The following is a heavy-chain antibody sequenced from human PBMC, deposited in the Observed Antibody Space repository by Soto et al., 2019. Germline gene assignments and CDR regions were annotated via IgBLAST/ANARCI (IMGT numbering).Heavy chain of an antibody. Sequence: PGGSLRLSCAASGFTFDDYAMPWVRQTPGKGMEWVAVKKYDGSNKYHAHYVKARFNISRANSKNTLYPQMNRLRAQHTAVYHCATVNHRYFGMDVWGQGTTVTVSS. CDR2: KKYDGSNK. V-gene: IGHV3-30-3*01. CDR3: ATVNHRYFGMDV. CDR1: GFTFDDYA. J-gene: IGHJ6*02.